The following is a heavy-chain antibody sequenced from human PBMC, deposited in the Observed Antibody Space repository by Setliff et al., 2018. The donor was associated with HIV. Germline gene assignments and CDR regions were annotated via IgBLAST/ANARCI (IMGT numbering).Heavy chain of an antibody. Sequence: SETLSLTCAVSGGSIISSNWWSWVRQPPGKGPEWIGEIYHSGNTNYNPSLKSRVTISVDTSKNQFSLKLSSVTAADTAVYYCATVTMVRLIGVYYMDVWGKGTTVTVSS. CDR1: GGSIISSNW. D-gene: IGHD3-10*01. CDR2: IYHSGNT. V-gene: IGHV4-4*02. J-gene: IGHJ6*03. CDR3: ATVTMVRLIGVYYMDV.